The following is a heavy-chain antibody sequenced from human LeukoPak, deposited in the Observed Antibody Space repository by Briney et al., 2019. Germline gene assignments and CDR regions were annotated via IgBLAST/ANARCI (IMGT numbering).Heavy chain of an antibody. CDR2: INPSGGST. V-gene: IGHV1-46*01. J-gene: IGHJ3*02. CDR1: GDTFTAYY. CDR3: ARENCSSTSCTKSDAFDI. D-gene: IGHD2-2*01. Sequence: GASVKVSCKASGDTFTAYYMHWVRQAPGQGLEWMGIINPSGGSTSYAQKFQGRVTMTRDMSTSTVYMELSSLRSEDTAVYYCARENCSSTSCTKSDAFDIWGQGTMVTVSS.